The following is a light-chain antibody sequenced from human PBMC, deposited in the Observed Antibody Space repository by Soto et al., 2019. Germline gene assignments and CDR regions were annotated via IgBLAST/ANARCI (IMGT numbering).Light chain of an antibody. CDR2: AAS. Sequence: IVMTQSPATLSVSPGERATLACRASRSVSTNLAWYQQKPGQPPRLLMYAASTRATGIPARFSGSGSGTEFTLTISSLQSEDFAVYYCQQYDNWAPYTFGQGTKLEIK. V-gene: IGKV3-15*01. J-gene: IGKJ2*01. CDR3: QQYDNWAPYT. CDR1: RSVSTN.